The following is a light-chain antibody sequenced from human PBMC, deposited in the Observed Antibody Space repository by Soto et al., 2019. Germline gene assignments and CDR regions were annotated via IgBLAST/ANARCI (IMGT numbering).Light chain of an antibody. V-gene: IGLV2-14*01. J-gene: IGLJ1*01. CDR2: DVS. Sequence: QSVLTQPASVSGSPGQSIAISCTGTSSDVGGYSYVSWYQQQPGKAPKLVISDVSNRPSGVSDRFSGSKSGNTASLTISGRLIEDEADYYCALCTTSSTCVFGYGTKV. CDR3: ALCTTSSTCV. CDR1: SSDVGGYSY.